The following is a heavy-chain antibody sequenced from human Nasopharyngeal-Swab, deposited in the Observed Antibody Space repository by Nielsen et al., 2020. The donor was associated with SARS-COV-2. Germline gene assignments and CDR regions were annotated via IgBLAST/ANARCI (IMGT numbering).Heavy chain of an antibody. D-gene: IGHD3-3*01. CDR2: ISWNSGST. CDR1: GFTFDDYA. J-gene: IGHJ4*02. V-gene: IGHV3-9*01. CDR3: AKGVKYDFWSGTWGD. Sequence: GGSLRLCCAASGFTFDDYAMHWVRQAPGKGLEWVSGISWNSGSTGYADSVKGRFTISRDNAKNSLYLQMNSLRAEDTALYYCAKGVKYDFWSGTWGDWGQGTLVTVSS.